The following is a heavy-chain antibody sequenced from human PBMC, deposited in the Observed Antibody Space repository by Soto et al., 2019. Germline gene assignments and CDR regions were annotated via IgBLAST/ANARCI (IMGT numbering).Heavy chain of an antibody. CDR2: ISHSGST. V-gene: IGHV4-34*01. D-gene: IGHD5-18*01. Sequence: SETLSLTCAVYGGSFSGYDLSWIRQPPGKGLEWIGEISHSGSTNYNPSLKSRVTISVDTSKNQFSLKLSSVPAADTAVYYCARVPPPHSYGKPSRGGMDVWGQGTKVTVSS. CDR1: GGSFSGYD. CDR3: ARVPPPHSYGKPSRGGMDV. J-gene: IGHJ6*02.